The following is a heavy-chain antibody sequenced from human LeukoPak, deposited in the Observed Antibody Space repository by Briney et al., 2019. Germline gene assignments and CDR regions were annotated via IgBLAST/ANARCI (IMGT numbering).Heavy chain of an antibody. Sequence: SETLSLTCTVSGYSISSGYYWGWIRQPPGTGLEWIGSIYHSGSTYYNPSLKSRVTISVDTSKNQFSLKLSSVTAADTAVYYCARRGSYYYYYYMDAWGKGTTVTVSS. D-gene: IGHD1-26*01. J-gene: IGHJ6*03. CDR1: GYSISSGYY. V-gene: IGHV4-38-2*02. CDR3: ARRGSYYYYYYMDA. CDR2: IYHSGST.